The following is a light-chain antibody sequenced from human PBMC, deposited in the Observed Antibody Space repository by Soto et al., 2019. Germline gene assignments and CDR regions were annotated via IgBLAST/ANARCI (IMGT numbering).Light chain of an antibody. Sequence: QSVLTQPASVSGSPGQSITISFAAANSEDGGYNRFSWYQQHPGKAPKLLIYDVINRPSGVSHRFSGSKSGNTASLTISGLQAEDEADYYCSSYSITRTLYVFGTGTKVTVL. CDR2: DVI. V-gene: IGLV2-14*01. CDR1: NSEDGGYNR. J-gene: IGLJ1*01. CDR3: SSYSITRTLYV.